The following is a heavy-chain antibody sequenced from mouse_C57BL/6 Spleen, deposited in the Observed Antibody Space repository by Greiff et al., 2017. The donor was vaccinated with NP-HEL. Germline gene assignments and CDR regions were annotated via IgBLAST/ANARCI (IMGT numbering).Heavy chain of an antibody. J-gene: IGHJ3*01. CDR3: ARGRYYDYDGGSAWFAY. CDR2: IDPSDSYS. Sequence: QVQLQQPGAELVKPGASVKLSCKASGYTFTSYWMQWVKQRPGQGLEWIGEIDPSDSYSNYTQKFTGKATLTVDTSSSTAYMQLSSLTSEDSAVYYCARGRYYDYDGGSAWFAYGGQGTLVTVSA. V-gene: IGHV1-50*01. CDR1: GYTFTSYW. D-gene: IGHD2-4*01.